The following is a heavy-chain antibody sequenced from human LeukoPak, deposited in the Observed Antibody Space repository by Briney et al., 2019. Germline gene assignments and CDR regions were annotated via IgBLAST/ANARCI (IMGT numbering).Heavy chain of an antibody. CDR2: ISGSGGST. V-gene: IGHV3-23*01. CDR1: GFTFSSYA. D-gene: IGHD2-2*01. J-gene: IGHJ4*02. Sequence: GGSLRLSCAASGFTFSSYAMSWVRQAPGKGLEWVSAISGSGGSTYYADSVKGRFTISRDNSKNTLYLQMNSLRAEDTAVYYCAKDVNVDIVVVPAAFDYWGRGTLVTVSS. CDR3: AKDVNVDIVVVPAAFDY.